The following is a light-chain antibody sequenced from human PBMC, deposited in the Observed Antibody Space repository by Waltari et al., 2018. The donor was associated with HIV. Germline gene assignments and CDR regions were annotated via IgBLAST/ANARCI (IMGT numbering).Light chain of an antibody. CDR2: SSN. J-gene: IGLJ3*02. V-gene: IGLV1-44*01. CDR1: SPNIGRNT. CDR3: ATWDDSLNGRV. Sequence: QSMLTQPPSASGTPGQRVTISCSGSSPNIGRNTVNWYQQLPGTAPKLLIYSSNHRPSGVPDRFSGSKSGTSASLAISGLQSEDEADYYCATWDDSLNGRVFGGGTKLTVL.